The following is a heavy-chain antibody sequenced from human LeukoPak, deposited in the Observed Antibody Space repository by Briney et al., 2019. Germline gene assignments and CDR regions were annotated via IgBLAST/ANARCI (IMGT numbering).Heavy chain of an antibody. Sequence: GGSLRLSCAASGFTFSSYAMYWVRQAPGKGLEWVSGIFGSGGSTHYADSVKGRFTISRDNSKNTVYLQINSLRAEDTAVYCCAKTTTGYSSGRFPGWPVDYWGQGTLVTVSS. V-gene: IGHV3-23*01. CDR2: IFGSGGST. CDR1: GFTFSSYA. D-gene: IGHD6-19*01. CDR3: AKTTTGYSSGRFPGWPVDY. J-gene: IGHJ4*02.